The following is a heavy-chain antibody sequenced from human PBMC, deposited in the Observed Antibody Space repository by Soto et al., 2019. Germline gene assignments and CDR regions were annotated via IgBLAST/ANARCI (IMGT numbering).Heavy chain of an antibody. CDR1: GLTLSSHS. D-gene: IGHD3-16*01. J-gene: IGHJ5*02. V-gene: IGHV3-21*01. CDR3: ARATTSSSGGRNSFDP. Sequence: PGGSLRLSCAASGLTLSSHSMNWVRQAPGKGLEWVSSISSSSTRIYYADSMKGRFTISRDNAKNSLYLQMDSLRAEDTAVYYCARATTSSSGGRNSFDPWGQGTLVTVSS. CDR2: ISSSSTRI.